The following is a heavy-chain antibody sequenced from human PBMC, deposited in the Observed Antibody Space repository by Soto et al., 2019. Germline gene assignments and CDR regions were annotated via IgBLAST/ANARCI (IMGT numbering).Heavy chain of an antibody. V-gene: IGHV3-30*18. Sequence: GGSLRLSCAASGFTFSSYGMHWVRQAPGKGLEWVAVISYDGSNKYYADSVKGRFTISRDNSKNTLYLQMNSLRAEDTAVYYCAKDHSASLTRYYYYYYGMDVWGQGTTVTVSS. CDR2: ISYDGSNK. CDR3: AKDHSASLTRYYYYYYGMDV. CDR1: GFTFSSYG. D-gene: IGHD3-9*01. J-gene: IGHJ6*02.